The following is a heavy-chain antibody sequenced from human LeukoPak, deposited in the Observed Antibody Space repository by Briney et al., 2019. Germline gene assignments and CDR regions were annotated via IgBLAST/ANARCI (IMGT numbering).Heavy chain of an antibody. CDR3: AKDRVVVPAAMLGY. J-gene: IGHJ4*02. CDR1: GFTFSSYS. Sequence: PGGSLRLSCAASGFTFSSYSMNWVRQAPGKGLEWVSSISSSSSYIYYADSVKGRFTISRDNAKNSLYLQMNSLRAEDTAVYYCAKDRVVVPAAMLGYWGQGTLVTVSS. D-gene: IGHD2-2*01. V-gene: IGHV3-21*04. CDR2: ISSSSSYI.